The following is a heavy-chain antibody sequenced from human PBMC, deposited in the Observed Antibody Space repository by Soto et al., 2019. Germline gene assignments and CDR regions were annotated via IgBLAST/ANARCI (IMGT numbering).Heavy chain of an antibody. J-gene: IGHJ6*02. V-gene: IGHV4-4*07. CDR2: IYTSGST. CDR1: GGSISSYY. D-gene: IGHD2-2*01. CDR3: ARDRIVVVPAAKLRTDPYYYYGMDV. Sequence: PSETLSLTCTVSGGSISSYYWSWIRQPAGKGLEWIGRIYTSGSTNYNPSLKSRVTMSVDTSKNQFSLKLSSMTAADTAVYYCARDRIVVVPAAKLRTDPYYYYGMDVWGQGTTVTVSS.